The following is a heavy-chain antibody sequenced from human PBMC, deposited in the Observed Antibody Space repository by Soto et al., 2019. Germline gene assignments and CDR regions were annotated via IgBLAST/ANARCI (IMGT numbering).Heavy chain of an antibody. V-gene: IGHV3-23*01. J-gene: IGHJ4*02. D-gene: IGHD3-3*01. Sequence: GGSLRLSCAASGFTFSSYAMSWVRQAPGKGLEWVSAISGSGGSTYYADSVKGRFTISRDNSKNTLYLQMNSLRAEDTAVYYCAKDVYDFWSGPLDYWGQGTLVTSPQ. CDR2: ISGSGGST. CDR3: AKDVYDFWSGPLDY. CDR1: GFTFSSYA.